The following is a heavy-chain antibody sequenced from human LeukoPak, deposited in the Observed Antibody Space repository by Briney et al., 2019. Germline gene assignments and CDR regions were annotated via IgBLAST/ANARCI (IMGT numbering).Heavy chain of an antibody. J-gene: IGHJ4*02. CDR3: ARVGVRYYTFDY. Sequence: SQTPSLTCTVSGGSISSGSYYWSWIRQPAGKGLEWIGRIYTSGSTNYNPSLRSRVTISVDTSKNQFSLKLSSVTAADTAVYYCARVGVRYYTFDYWGQGTLVTVSS. V-gene: IGHV4-61*02. CDR1: GGSISSGSYY. D-gene: IGHD2-2*02. CDR2: IYTSGST.